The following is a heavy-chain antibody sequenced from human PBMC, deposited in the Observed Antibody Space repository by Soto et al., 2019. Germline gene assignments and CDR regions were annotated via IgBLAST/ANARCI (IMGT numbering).Heavy chain of an antibody. CDR2: INGYNRQT. CDR1: GYTFSLFG. J-gene: IGHJ6*02. V-gene: IGHV1-18*01. Sequence: DQLVQSGAEVKSPGDSVKVSCKASGYTFSLFGMSWVRQVPGQGREWMGWINGYNRQTNYAQKFQATVTLTTETPTRTVYMESGALTPDATAVYYCARDVTVRIRWGYAPTPLYDYHGMDVWGQGTTASVSS. CDR3: ARDVTVRIRWGYAPTPLYDYHGMDV. D-gene: IGHD3-10*01.